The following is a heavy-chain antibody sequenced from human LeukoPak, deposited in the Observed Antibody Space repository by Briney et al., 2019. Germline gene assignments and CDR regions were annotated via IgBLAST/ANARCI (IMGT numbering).Heavy chain of an antibody. CDR1: GFTFSSYS. CDR3: AKDLSRYGDYEGVGY. V-gene: IGHV3-21*04. D-gene: IGHD4-17*01. CDR2: ISSSSSYI. Sequence: GGSLRLSCAASGFTFSSYSMNWVRQAPGKGLEWVSSISSSSSYIYYADSVKGRLTISRDNSKNTLYLQMNSLRAEDTAVYYCAKDLSRYGDYEGVGYWGQGTLVTVSS. J-gene: IGHJ4*02.